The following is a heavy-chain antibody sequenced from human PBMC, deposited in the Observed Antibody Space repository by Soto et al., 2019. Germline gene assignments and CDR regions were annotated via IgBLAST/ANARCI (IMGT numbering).Heavy chain of an antibody. CDR2: IYYNGNT. CDR3: ADLTTVTHS. V-gene: IGHV3-53*01. D-gene: IGHD4-17*01. CDR1: GFSVSNNY. J-gene: IGHJ4*02. Sequence: GGSLRLSCAASGFSVSNNYMSWVRQAPGKGLEWVSVIYYNGNTYYADSVKGRFSISRDNSKNTVYLQMNSLRAEDTAVCYCADLTTVTHSWGQGTLVTVSS.